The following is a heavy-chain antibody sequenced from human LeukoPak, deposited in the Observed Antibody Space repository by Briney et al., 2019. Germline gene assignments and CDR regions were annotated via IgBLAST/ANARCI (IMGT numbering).Heavy chain of an antibody. CDR1: GYTFTSCG. V-gene: IGHV1-18*01. CDR2: ISTYNDNT. Sequence: ASVKVSCKASGYTFTSCGISWVRQAPGQGLEWMGWISTYNDNTNYVQKLQGRVTMTTDTSTSTAYMELRSLRSDDTAVYYCATGGPXGSYVXDAFDIWGQGXMXTXSS. J-gene: IGHJ3*02. D-gene: IGHD1-26*01. CDR3: ATGGPXGSYVXDAFDI.